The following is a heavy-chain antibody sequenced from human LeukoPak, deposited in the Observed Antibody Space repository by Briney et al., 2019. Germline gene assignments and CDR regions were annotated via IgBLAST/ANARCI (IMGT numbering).Heavy chain of an antibody. V-gene: IGHV5-51*01. Sequence: RGESLKISCKGSGYSFTSYWVGWVRQMPGKGLEWMGIIYPGDSDTRYNPSFRGQVTISADKSISTAYLQWSSLKASDTAVYYCARRRSCSGGRCYEDFDYWGQGTLVTVSS. D-gene: IGHD2-15*01. CDR3: ARRRSCSGGRCYEDFDY. CDR2: IYPGDSDT. J-gene: IGHJ4*02. CDR1: GYSFTSYW.